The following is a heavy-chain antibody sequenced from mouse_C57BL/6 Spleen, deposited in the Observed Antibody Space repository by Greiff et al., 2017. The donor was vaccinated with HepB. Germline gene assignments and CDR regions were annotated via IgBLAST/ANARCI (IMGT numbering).Heavy chain of an antibody. CDR2: IDPANGNT. CDR1: GFNIKNTY. J-gene: IGHJ3*01. D-gene: IGHD1-1*01. V-gene: IGHV14-3*01. Sequence: DVKLVESVAELVRPGASVKLSCTASGFNIKNTYMHWVKQRPEQGLEWIGRIDPANGNTKYAPKFQGKATITADTSSNTAYLQLSSLTSEDTAIYYCAGGYYGSSRGFAYWGQGTLVTVSA. CDR3: AGGYYGSSRGFAY.